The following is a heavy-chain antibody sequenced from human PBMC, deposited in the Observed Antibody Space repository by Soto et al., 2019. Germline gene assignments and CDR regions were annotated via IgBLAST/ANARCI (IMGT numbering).Heavy chain of an antibody. CDR2: ISGSGGST. V-gene: IGHV3-23*01. J-gene: IGHJ5*02. CDR1: GFTFSSYA. D-gene: IGHD1-7*01. Sequence: GGSLRLSCAASGFTFSSYAMSWVRQAPGKGLEWVSAISGSGGSTYYADSVKGRFTISRDNSKNTLYLQMNSLRAEDTAVYYCAKDPDWSYVGKDNWFDPPGQGTRVTVSS. CDR3: AKDPDWSYVGKDNWFDP.